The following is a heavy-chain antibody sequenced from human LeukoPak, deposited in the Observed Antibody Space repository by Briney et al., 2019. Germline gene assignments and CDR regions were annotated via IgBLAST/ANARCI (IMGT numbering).Heavy chain of an antibody. CDR1: GGSIRSSSYY. D-gene: IGHD6-19*01. CDR2: IYYSGST. CDR3: ARQVVAVAGTGYFDY. J-gene: IGHJ4*02. Sequence: SETLSLTCTVSGGSIRSSSYYWGWIRQPPGKGLEWIGSIYYSGSTYYNASLKSRGTISVDTSKNQFSLKPNSVTAADTAVYFCARQVVAVAGTGYFDYWGQGTLVTVSS. V-gene: IGHV4-39*01.